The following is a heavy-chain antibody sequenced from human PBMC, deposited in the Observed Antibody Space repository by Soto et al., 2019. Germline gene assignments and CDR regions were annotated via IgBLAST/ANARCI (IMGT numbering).Heavy chain of an antibody. V-gene: IGHV3-33*01. CDR3: ARGEYSGYDGNWFDP. CDR2: IWYDGSNK. CDR1: GFTFSSYG. Sequence: GGSLRLSCAASGFTFSSYGMHWFRQAPGKGLEWVAVIWYDGSNKYYADSVKGRFTISRDNSKNMLYLQMNSLRAEDTAVYYCARGEYSGYDGNWFDPWGQGT. J-gene: IGHJ5*02. D-gene: IGHD5-12*01.